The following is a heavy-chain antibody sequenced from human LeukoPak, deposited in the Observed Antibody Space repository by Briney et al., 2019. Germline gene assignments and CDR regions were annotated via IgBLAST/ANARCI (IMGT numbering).Heavy chain of an antibody. Sequence: ASVKVSCKASGYTFSGYYIHWVRQAPGQGLEWMGWISAYNGNTNYAQKLQGRVTMTTDTSTSTAYMELRSLRSDDTAVYYCARDYSGYSSSWGTKLDYWGQGTLVTVSS. J-gene: IGHJ4*02. D-gene: IGHD6-13*01. CDR2: ISAYNGNT. CDR1: GYTFSGYY. V-gene: IGHV1-18*04. CDR3: ARDYSGYSSSWGTKLDY.